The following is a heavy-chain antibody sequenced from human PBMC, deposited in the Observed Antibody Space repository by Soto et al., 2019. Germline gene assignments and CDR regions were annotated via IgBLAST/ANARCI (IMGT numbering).Heavy chain of an antibody. D-gene: IGHD3-22*01. CDR2: IYPGDSDT. Sequence: PGESLKISCKGSGYSFTSYWIGWVRQMPGKGLEWMGIIYPGDSDTRYSPSFQGQVTISADKSISTAYLQWSSLKASDTAMYYCARQIYDSDTGPNFQYYFESWGQGPPVTVSS. CDR1: GYSFTSYW. V-gene: IGHV5-51*01. CDR3: ARQIYDSDTGPNFQYYFES. J-gene: IGHJ4*02.